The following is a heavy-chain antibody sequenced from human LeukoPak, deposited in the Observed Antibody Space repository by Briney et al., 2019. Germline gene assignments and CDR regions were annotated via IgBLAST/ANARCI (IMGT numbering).Heavy chain of an antibody. CDR2: TYYRSKWYN. CDR3: ARDTVSHMNTLDY. J-gene: IGHJ4*02. D-gene: IGHD3-16*01. Sequence: SQTLSLTCAISGDSVSSNSAAWYWIRQSPSRGLEWLGRTYYRSKWYNDYAVSVKSRITINPDTSKNQFSLQLNSVTPEDTAVYYCARDTVSHMNTLDYWGQGTLVTVSS. V-gene: IGHV6-1*01. CDR1: GDSVSSNSAA.